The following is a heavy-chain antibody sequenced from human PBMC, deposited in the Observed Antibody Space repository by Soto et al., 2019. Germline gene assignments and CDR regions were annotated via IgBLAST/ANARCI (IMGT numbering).Heavy chain of an antibody. CDR2: VSSSSTDI. CDR3: ARGSHSTTWYGGQFDY. J-gene: IGHJ4*02. V-gene: IGHV3-21*01. D-gene: IGHD6-13*01. CDR1: GFTFSSYT. Sequence: GALRLSCAASGFTFSSYTMNWVRQAPGKGLEWVSSVSSSSTDIYYADSVKGRFTISRDNAKNSLYLQMNSLRAEDTAIYYCARGSHSTTWYGGQFDYWGQGTLVTVSS.